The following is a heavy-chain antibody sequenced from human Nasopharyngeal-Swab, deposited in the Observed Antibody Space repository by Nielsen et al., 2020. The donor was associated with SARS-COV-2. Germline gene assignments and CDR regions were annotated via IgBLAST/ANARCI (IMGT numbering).Heavy chain of an antibody. Sequence: GGSLRLSCAASGFTFSDYYMSWIRQAPGKGLEWISFTSGSGNTKYYADSVKGRFTISRDNAKNSLYLQMNSLGADDTAVYYCARPRLPAGGHEAADYWGQGTLVTVSS. CDR3: ARPRLPAGGHEAADY. CDR1: GFTFSDYY. D-gene: IGHD6-13*01. CDR2: TSGSGNTK. J-gene: IGHJ4*02. V-gene: IGHV3-11*04.